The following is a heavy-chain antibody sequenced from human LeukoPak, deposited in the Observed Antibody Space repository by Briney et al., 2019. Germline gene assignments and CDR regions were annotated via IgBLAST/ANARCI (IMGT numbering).Heavy chain of an antibody. CDR2: IIPIFGTA. J-gene: IGHJ4*02. V-gene: IGHV1-69*13. Sequence: SVKVSCTASGGTFSSYAISWVRQAPGQGLEWMGGIIPIFGTANYAQKFQGRVTITADESTSTAYMELSSLRSEDTAVYYCARDGDGYNNYFDYWGQGTLVTVSS. CDR3: ARDGDGYNNYFDY. D-gene: IGHD5-24*01. CDR1: GGTFSSYA.